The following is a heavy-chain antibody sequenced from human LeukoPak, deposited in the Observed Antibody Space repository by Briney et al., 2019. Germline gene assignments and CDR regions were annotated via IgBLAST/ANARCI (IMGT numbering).Heavy chain of an antibody. D-gene: IGHD3-3*01. Sequence: GGSLRLSCAASGFTFSSYGMHWVRQAPGKGLEWVAFIRYDGSNKYYADSVKGRFTISRDNSKNTLYLQMNSLRAEDTAVYYCARAVESPYYYYGMDVWGQGTTVTVSS. V-gene: IGHV3-30*02. CDR3: ARAVESPYYYYGMDV. J-gene: IGHJ6*02. CDR2: IRYDGSNK. CDR1: GFTFSSYG.